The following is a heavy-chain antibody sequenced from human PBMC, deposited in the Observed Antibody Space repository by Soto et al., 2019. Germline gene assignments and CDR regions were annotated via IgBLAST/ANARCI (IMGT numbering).Heavy chain of an antibody. CDR1: GFTFSSYV. CDR2: ISSNGDDT. V-gene: IGHV3-64D*06. CDR3: VKTGRFGQLVPSDY. D-gene: IGHD6-6*01. J-gene: IGHJ4*02. Sequence: HPGGSLRLSCSASGFTFSSYVMFWVRQAPGKGLQYVSLISSNGDDTHYADSVKGRFTISRDNSKSTLFLQMTSLRTEDTAVYYCVKTGRFGQLVPSDYWGQGTLVTVSS.